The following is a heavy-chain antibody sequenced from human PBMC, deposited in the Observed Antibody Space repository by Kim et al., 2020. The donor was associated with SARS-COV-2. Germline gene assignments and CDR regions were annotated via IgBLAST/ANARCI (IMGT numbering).Heavy chain of an antibody. CDR3: ARRFWTYYYDSSGSQVSDWFDP. D-gene: IGHD3-22*01. V-gene: IGHV5-51*01. CDR2: IYPGDSDT. CDR1: GYSFTSYW. Sequence: GESLKISCKGSGYSFTSYWIGWVRQMPGKGLEWMGIIYPGDSDTRYSPSFQGQVTISADKSISTAYLQWSSLKASDTAMYYCARRFWTYYYDSSGSQVSDWFDPWGQGTLVTVSS. J-gene: IGHJ5*02.